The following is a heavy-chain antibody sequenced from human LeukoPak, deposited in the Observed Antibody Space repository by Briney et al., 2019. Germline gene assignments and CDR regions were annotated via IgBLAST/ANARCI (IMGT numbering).Heavy chain of an antibody. CDR2: IIPIFGTA. CDR1: GGTFGSYA. J-gene: IGHJ3*02. CDR3: ARDQALNYYDSSGLGAFDI. D-gene: IGHD3-22*01. Sequence: SVKVSCKASGGTFGSYAISWVRQAPGQGLEWMGGIIPIFGTANYAQKFQGRVTITADESTSTAYMELSSLRSEDTAVYYCARDQALNYYDSSGLGAFDIWGQGTMVTVSS. V-gene: IGHV1-69*13.